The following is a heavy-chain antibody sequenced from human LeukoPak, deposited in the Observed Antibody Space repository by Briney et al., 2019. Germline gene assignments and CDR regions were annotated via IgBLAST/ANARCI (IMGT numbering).Heavy chain of an antibody. CDR2: ISSSGSTI. CDR3: AAGGDYYYHMDV. J-gene: IGHJ6*03. CDR1: GFTFSSYE. Sequence: GGSLRLSCAASGFTFSSYEMNWVRQAPGKGLEWVSYISSSGSTIYYADSVKGRFTISRDNAKNSVYLQMNSLRAEDTAVYHCAAGGDYYYHMDVWGKGTTATVSS. D-gene: IGHD3-10*01. V-gene: IGHV3-48*03.